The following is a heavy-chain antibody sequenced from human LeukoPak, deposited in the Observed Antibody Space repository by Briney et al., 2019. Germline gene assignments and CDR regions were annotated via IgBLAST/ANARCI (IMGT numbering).Heavy chain of an antibody. CDR3: ASDSSGYYYYFDY. J-gene: IGHJ4*02. D-gene: IGHD3-22*01. Sequence: SETLSLTCTVSGGSISSSSYYWGGIRQPPGKGLEWIGSIYYSGSTYYNPSLKSRVTISVDTSKNQFSLKLSSVTAADTAVYYCASDSSGYYYYFDYWGQGTLVTVSS. CDR1: GGSISSSSYY. V-gene: IGHV4-39*07. CDR2: IYYSGST.